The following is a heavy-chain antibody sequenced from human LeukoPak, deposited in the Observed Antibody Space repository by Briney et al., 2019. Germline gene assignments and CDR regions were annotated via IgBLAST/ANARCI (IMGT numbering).Heavy chain of an antibody. D-gene: IGHD3-10*01. V-gene: IGHV3-48*03. J-gene: IGHJ4*02. Sequence: GGSLRLSCAASGFTFSSYEMNWVRQAPGKGLEWVSYISSSGSTIYYADSVKGRFTISRDNAKNSLYLQMNSLRAEDTAVYYCARDGLAMVRGSFDYWGQGTLVTVSS. CDR2: ISSSGSTI. CDR3: ARDGLAMVRGSFDY. CDR1: GFTFSSYE.